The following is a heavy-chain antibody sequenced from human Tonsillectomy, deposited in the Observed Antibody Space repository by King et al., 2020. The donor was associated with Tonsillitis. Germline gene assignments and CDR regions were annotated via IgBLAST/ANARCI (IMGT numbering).Heavy chain of an antibody. CDR1: GGSISSYY. CDR2: IYYSGST. CDR3: ARDSRSSPPFYYYYMDV. J-gene: IGHJ6*03. V-gene: IGHV4-59*01. Sequence: VQLQESGPGLVKPSETLSLTCTVSGGSISSYYWSWIRQPPGKGLEWIGYIYYSGSTTYNPSLKSRVTISVDTSKNQFSLKVSSVTAADTAVYYCARDSRSSPPFYYYYMDVWGKGTTVTVSS. D-gene: IGHD6-6*01.